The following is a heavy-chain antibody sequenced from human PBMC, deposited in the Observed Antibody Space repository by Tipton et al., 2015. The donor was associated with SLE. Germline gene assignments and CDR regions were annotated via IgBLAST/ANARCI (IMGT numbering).Heavy chain of an antibody. CDR2: ISSRSGYM. CDR3: ARGPAARPFDY. J-gene: IGHJ4*02. D-gene: IGHD6-6*01. Sequence: GSLRLSCAASGFIFRTYTMNWVRQAPGKGLEWVSSISSRSGYMSYADSVQGRFTISRDNAKNSLYLQMNSLRAEDTAVYYCARGPAARPFDYWGQGTLVTVSS. CDR1: GFIFRTYT. V-gene: IGHV3-21*01.